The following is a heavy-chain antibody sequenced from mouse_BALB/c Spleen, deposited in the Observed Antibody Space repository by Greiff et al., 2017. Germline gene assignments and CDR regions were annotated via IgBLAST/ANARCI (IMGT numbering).Heavy chain of an antibody. CDR2: ISYSGST. CDR3: ARSYYGSSPYYYAMDY. V-gene: IGHV3-2*02. D-gene: IGHD1-1*01. J-gene: IGHJ4*01. CDR1: RYSITSDYA. Sequence: EVQLQESGPGLVKPSQSLSLTCTVTRYSITSDYAWNWIRQFPGNKLEWMGYISYSGSTSYNPSLKSRISITRDTSKNQFFLQLNSVTTEDTATYYCARSYYGSSPYYYAMDYWGQGTSVTVSS.